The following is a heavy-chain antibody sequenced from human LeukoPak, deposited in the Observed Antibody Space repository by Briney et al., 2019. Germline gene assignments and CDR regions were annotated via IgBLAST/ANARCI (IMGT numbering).Heavy chain of an antibody. CDR2: INPSGGST. CDR3: AYDSSGYHKWFDP. Sequence: GASVKVSCKASGYTFTSYYMHWVRQAPGQGLEWMGIINPSGGSTSYAQKFQGRVTMTRDTSTSTVYMELRSLRSDDTAVYYCAYDSSGYHKWFDPWGQGTLVTVSS. CDR1: GYTFTSYY. V-gene: IGHV1-46*01. D-gene: IGHD3-22*01. J-gene: IGHJ5*02.